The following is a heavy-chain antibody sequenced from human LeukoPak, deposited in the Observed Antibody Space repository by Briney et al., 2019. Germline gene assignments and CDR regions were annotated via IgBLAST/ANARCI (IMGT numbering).Heavy chain of an antibody. Sequence: GGSLRLSCAASGFTFSSYSMNWVRQVPGKGLEWVSSISSSSSYIYYADSVKGRFTISRANAKNSLYLQMNSLRAEDTAVYYCARDRGDFWSGYYYDYWGQGTLVTVSS. CDR1: GFTFSSYS. CDR3: ARDRGDFWSGYYYDY. V-gene: IGHV3-21*01. CDR2: ISSSSSYI. D-gene: IGHD3-3*01. J-gene: IGHJ4*02.